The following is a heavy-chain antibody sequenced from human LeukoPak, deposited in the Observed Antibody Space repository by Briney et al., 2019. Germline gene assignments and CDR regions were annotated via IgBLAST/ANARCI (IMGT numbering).Heavy chain of an antibody. CDR1: GYTFTSYD. V-gene: IGHV1-8*01. D-gene: IGHD2-2*01. J-gene: IGHJ5*02. CDR2: MNPNSGNT. Sequence: ASVKVSCKASGYTFTSYDINWVRQATGQGLEWMGWMNPNSGNTGYARKFQGRVTMTRNTSISTAYMELTSLRSEDTAVYYCAREYQLLGTVYNYFDPWGQGTLVTVSS. CDR3: AREYQLLGTVYNYFDP.